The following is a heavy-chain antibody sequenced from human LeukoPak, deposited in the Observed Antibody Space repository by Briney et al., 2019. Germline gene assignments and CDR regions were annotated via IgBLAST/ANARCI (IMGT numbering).Heavy chain of an antibody. Sequence: PGGSLRLSCAASGFTFSSYGMSWVRQAPGKGLEWVSAISGSGGSTYYADSVKGRFTISRDNSKNTQYLQMNSLRAEDTAVYYCAKVLHGYCSSTSCYSGSYYMDVWGKGTTVTISS. D-gene: IGHD2-2*01. V-gene: IGHV3-23*01. CDR3: AKVLHGYCSSTSCYSGSYYMDV. CDR1: GFTFSSYG. J-gene: IGHJ6*03. CDR2: ISGSGGST.